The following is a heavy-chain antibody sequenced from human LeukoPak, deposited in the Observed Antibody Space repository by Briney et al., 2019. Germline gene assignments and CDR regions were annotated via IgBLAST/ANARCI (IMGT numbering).Heavy chain of an antibody. Sequence: PGGSLRLSCAASGFNVSSNYMSWVRQAPGKGLQWVSIIYSGGSTYYADSVKGRFTISRDNSKNTLYLQMNSLRAEDTAVYYCARARSSYGYGDAFDIWGQGTMVTVSS. D-gene: IGHD5-18*01. CDR2: IYSGGST. CDR3: ARARSSYGYGDAFDI. V-gene: IGHV3-53*05. J-gene: IGHJ3*02. CDR1: GFNVSSNY.